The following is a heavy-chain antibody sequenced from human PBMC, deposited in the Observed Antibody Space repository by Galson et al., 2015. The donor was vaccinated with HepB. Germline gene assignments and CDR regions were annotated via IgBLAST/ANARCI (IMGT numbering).Heavy chain of an antibody. V-gene: IGHV4-61*01. CDR1: GGSVSSGSYY. CDR3: ARDLSEYSSSSWFDP. Sequence: QVQLQESGPGLVKPSQTLSLTCTVSGGSVSSGSYYWSWIRQPPGKGLEWIGYIYYSGNTNYNPSLKSRVTISIDTSKNQFSLKLSSVSSADTAVYYCARDLSEYSSSSWFDPWGHGILVTVSS. CDR2: IYYSGNT. J-gene: IGHJ5*02. D-gene: IGHD6-6*01.